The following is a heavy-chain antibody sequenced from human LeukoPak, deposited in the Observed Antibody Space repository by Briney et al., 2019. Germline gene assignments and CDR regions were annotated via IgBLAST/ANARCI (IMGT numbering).Heavy chain of an antibody. CDR1: GFTFSSYS. CDR2: IRYDGSNK. CDR3: AKLSGEAWDY. V-gene: IGHV3-30*02. J-gene: IGHJ4*02. Sequence: GGSLRLSCAASGFTFSSYSMNWVRQAPGKGLEWVAFIRYDGSNKYYADSVKGRFTISRDNSKNTLYLQMNSLRAEDTAVYYCAKLSGEAWDYWGQGTLVTVSS. D-gene: IGHD3-10*01.